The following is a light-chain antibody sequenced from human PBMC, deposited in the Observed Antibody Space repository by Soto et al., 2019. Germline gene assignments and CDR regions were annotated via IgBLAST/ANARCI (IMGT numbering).Light chain of an antibody. CDR3: QKYNIAPHT. J-gene: IGKJ4*01. CDR2: AAS. Sequence: DIQMTQSPSSLSASVGDRVTITCRRSQDISNYLAWYQQKPGKVPKLLIYAASTLQSGVPSRFSGGGSGTDFSLTISSLHPEDVATYYCQKYNIAPHTFGGGTKVEIQ. CDR1: QDISNY. V-gene: IGKV1-27*01.